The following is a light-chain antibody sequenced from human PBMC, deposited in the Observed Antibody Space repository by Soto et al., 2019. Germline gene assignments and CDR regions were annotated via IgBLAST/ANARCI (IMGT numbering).Light chain of an antibody. CDR1: QSVSSN. CDR3: QHFVTSLTWT. CDR2: ATS. J-gene: IGKJ1*01. Sequence: TLSPARLTVAPGERASLGCRASQSVSSNLAWYRQKPGQTPRLLIYATSSRATGVPDRFSGGGSGTDFTLTISTLEPEDFAVYYCQHFVTSLTWTFGQGTKVDIK. V-gene: IGKV3-20*01.